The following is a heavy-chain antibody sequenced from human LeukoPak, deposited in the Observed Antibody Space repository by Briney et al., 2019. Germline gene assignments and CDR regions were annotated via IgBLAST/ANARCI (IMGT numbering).Heavy chain of an antibody. CDR3: ARVRCSGGSCPYYYYYYYMDV. CDR1: GGTFSSYA. V-gene: IGHV1-69*13. CDR2: IIPIFGTA. D-gene: IGHD2-15*01. J-gene: IGHJ6*03. Sequence: GASVKVSCKASGGTFSSYAISWVRQAPGQGLEWMGGIIPIFGTANYAQKFQGRVTITADESTSTAYMELSSLRSEDTAVYYCARVRCSGGSCPYYYYYYYMDVWGKGTTVTVSS.